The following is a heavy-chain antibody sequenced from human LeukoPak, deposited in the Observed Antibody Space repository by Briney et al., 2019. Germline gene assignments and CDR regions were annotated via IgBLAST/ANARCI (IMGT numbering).Heavy chain of an antibody. Sequence: PSQTLSLTCTVSGGSISSGSYYWSWIRQPAGKGLEWIGRIYTSGSTNYNPSLKSRVTISVDTSKNQFSLKLSSVTAADTAVYYCARVGGNSRKRFFDFWGQGSLVTVSS. V-gene: IGHV4-61*02. CDR3: ARVGGNSRKRFFDF. J-gene: IGHJ4*02. CDR2: IYTSGST. CDR1: GGSISSGSYY. D-gene: IGHD4-23*01.